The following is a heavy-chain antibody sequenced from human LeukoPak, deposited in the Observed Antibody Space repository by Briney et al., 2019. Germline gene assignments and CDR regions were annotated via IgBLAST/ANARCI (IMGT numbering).Heavy chain of an antibody. D-gene: IGHD3-16*01. CDR1: GGSISSYY. CDR2: IYYSGST. V-gene: IGHV4-59*12. CDR3: ARGSITVVPAFDI. J-gene: IGHJ3*02. Sequence: SETLSLTCTVSGGSISSYYWSWIRQPPGKGLEWIGYIYYSGSTNYNPSLKSRVTISVDTSKNQLSLKLTSVTAADTAVYYCARGSITVVPAFDIWGQGTLVTVSS.